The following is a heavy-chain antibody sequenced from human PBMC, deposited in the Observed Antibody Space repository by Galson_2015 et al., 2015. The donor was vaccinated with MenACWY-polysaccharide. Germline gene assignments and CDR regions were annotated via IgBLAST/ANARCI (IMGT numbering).Heavy chain of an antibody. D-gene: IGHD6-19*01. CDR1: GFTFSSYG. CDR3: AKDSSGLEGFDY. J-gene: IGHJ4*02. Sequence: SLRLSCAASGFTFSSYGMHWVRQAPGKGLEWVAVISYDGSNKYYADSVKGRFTISRDNSKNTLYLQMNSLRAEDTAVYYCAKDSSGLEGFDYWGQGTLVTVSS. CDR2: ISYDGSNK. V-gene: IGHV3-30*18.